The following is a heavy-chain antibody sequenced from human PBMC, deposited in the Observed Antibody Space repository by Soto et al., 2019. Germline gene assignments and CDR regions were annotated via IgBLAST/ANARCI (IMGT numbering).Heavy chain of an antibody. D-gene: IGHD2-8*01. J-gene: IGHJ6*02. Sequence: GASVKVSCKASGYSFTDYHIHWVRQAPGQGLEWLGRINPKSGGTSTAQKFQGWVTMTTDTSISTASMELTRLTSDDTAIYYCARGDSTDCSNGVCSFFYNHDMNVWGQGTTVTVSS. CDR2: INPKSGGT. CDR3: ARGDSTDCSNGVCSFFYNHDMNV. V-gene: IGHV1-2*04. CDR1: GYSFTDYH.